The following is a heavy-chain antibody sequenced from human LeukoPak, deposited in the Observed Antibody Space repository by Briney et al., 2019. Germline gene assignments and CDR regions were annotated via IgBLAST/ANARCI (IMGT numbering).Heavy chain of an antibody. J-gene: IGHJ4*02. CDR1: GGSISSGGYY. CDR2: IYYSGST. D-gene: IGHD4-23*01. V-gene: IGHV4-31*03. CDR3: ARSDGGRVDY. Sequence: PQTLSLTCTVSGGSISSGGYYWSWIRQHPGKGLEWIGYIYYSGSTYYNPSLKSRVTISVDTSKNQFSLKLSSVTAADTAVYYCARSDGGRVDYWGQGTLVTVSS.